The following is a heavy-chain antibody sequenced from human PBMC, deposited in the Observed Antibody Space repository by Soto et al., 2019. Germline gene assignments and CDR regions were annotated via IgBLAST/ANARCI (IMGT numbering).Heavy chain of an antibody. Sequence: ASVKVSCKASGYTFTSYDINWVRRATGQGLEWMGWMNPNSGNTGYAQKFQGRVTMTRNTSISTAYMELSSLRSEDTAVYYCARGVATYAPLTIDYWGQGTLVTVSS. CDR3: ARGVATYAPLTIDY. CDR2: MNPNSGNT. V-gene: IGHV1-8*01. D-gene: IGHD3-16*01. CDR1: GYTFTSYD. J-gene: IGHJ4*02.